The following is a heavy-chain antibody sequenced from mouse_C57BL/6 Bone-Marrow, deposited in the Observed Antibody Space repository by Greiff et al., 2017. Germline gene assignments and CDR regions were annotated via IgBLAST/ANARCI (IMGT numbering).Heavy chain of an antibody. J-gene: IGHJ1*03. D-gene: IGHD2-1*01. CDR2: ISDGGSYT. Sequence: EVHLVESGGGLVKPGGSLKLSCAASGFTFSSYAMSWVRQTPEKRLEWVATISDGGSYTYYPDNVKGRFTISRDNATNNLYLQMSHLKSEDTAMYYCAGEGLYCGNPHWYFDVWGTGTTVTVSS. CDR3: AGEGLYCGNPHWYFDV. CDR1: GFTFSSYA. V-gene: IGHV5-4*01.